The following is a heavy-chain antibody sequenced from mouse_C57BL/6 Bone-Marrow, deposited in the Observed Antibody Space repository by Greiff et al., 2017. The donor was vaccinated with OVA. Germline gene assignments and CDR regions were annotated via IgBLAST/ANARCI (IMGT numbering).Heavy chain of an antibody. V-gene: IGHV1-81*01. CDR3: ARGDYGSSYWFAY. J-gene: IGHJ3*01. Sequence: QVQLQQSGAELARPGASVKLSCKASGYTFTSYGISWVKQRTGQGLEWIGEIYPRSGNTYYNEKFKGKATLTADKSSSTAYMELRSLTSEDSAVYFCARGDYGSSYWFAYWGQGTLVTVSA. CDR1: GYTFTSYG. D-gene: IGHD1-1*01. CDR2: IYPRSGNT.